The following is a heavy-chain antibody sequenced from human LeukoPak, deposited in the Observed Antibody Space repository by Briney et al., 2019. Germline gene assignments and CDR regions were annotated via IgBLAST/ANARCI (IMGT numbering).Heavy chain of an antibody. CDR1: GFTFSDYY. V-gene: IGHV3-11*03. CDR2: ISSST. Sequence: QPGRSLRLSCAASGFTFSDYYMSWIRQAPGKGLEWVSYISSSTNYADSVKGRFTISRDNAKNSLYLQMNSLRAEDTAVYYCARRLAVGLFDYWGQGTLVTVSS. CDR3: ARRLAVGLFDY. J-gene: IGHJ4*02. D-gene: IGHD1-26*01.